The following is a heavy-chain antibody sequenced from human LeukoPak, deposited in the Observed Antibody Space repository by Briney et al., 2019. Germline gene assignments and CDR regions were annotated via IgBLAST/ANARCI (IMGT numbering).Heavy chain of an antibody. V-gene: IGHV4-30-4*01. CDR3: ARVSSPYGDYYFDY. CDR1: GGSISSGDYY. Sequence: SQTLSLTCTVSGGSISSGDYYWSWIRQPPGKGLEWIGDIYYSGSTYYTPSLKSRVTISVDTSKNQFSLKLSSVTAADTAVYYCARVSSPYGDYYFDYWSQGTLVTVSS. D-gene: IGHD4-17*01. J-gene: IGHJ4*02. CDR2: IYYSGST.